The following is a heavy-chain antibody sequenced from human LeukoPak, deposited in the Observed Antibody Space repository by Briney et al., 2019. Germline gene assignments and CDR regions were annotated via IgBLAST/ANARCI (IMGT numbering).Heavy chain of an antibody. Sequence: GSLRLSCAASGFTFSRYWMHWVRQAPGKGMVWVSRMNEVGTLTDYADSVKGRFTIFRDNDKNTLYLQMHSLGPDDTAVYFCASDFGGRDDYWGQGAWPAVSS. J-gene: IGHJ4*02. CDR3: ASDFGGRDDY. D-gene: IGHD4-23*01. CDR1: GFTFSRYW. V-gene: IGHV3-74*01. CDR2: MNEVGTLT.